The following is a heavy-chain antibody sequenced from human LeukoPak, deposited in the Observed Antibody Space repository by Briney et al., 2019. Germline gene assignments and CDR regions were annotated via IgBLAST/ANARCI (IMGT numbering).Heavy chain of an antibody. V-gene: IGHV3-21*01. D-gene: IGHD3-22*01. CDR2: ISSSSSYI. CDR3: ARVDYYDSSGYSAFDI. CDR1: GFTFSSYN. J-gene: IGHJ3*02. Sequence: PGGSLRLSCAASGFTFSSYNMNWVRQAPGEGLEWVSSISSSSSYIYYADSVKGRFTISRDNAKNSLYLQMNSLRAEDTAVYYCARVDYYDSSGYSAFDIWGQGTMVTVSS.